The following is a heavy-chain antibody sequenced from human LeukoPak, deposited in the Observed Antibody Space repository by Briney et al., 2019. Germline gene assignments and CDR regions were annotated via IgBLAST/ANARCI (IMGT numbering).Heavy chain of an antibody. Sequence: ASVKVSCKASGGTFSSYAISWVRQAPGQGLEWMGGIIPIFGTANYAQKFQGRVTITADESTSTAYIELSSLRSEDTAVYYCARSYYYDSSGYCFDYWGQGTLVTVSS. CDR1: GGTFSSYA. D-gene: IGHD3-22*01. J-gene: IGHJ4*02. V-gene: IGHV1-69*01. CDR2: IIPIFGTA. CDR3: ARSYYYDSSGYCFDY.